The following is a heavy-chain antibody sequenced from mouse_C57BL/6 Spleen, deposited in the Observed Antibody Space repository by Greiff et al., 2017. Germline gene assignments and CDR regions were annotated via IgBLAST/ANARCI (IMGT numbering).Heavy chain of an antibody. CDR2: IDPSDSET. CDR1: GYTFTSYW. J-gene: IGHJ1*03. V-gene: IGHV1-52*01. Sequence: QVQLQQPGAELVRPGSSVKLSCKASGYTFTSYWMHWVKQRPIQGLEWIGNIDPSDSETHYNQKFKDKATLTVDKSSSTAYMQLSSLSSEDSAVYYCARGIYYGNRWYFDGWGTGTTVTVSS. D-gene: IGHD2-1*01. CDR3: ARGIYYGNRWYFDG.